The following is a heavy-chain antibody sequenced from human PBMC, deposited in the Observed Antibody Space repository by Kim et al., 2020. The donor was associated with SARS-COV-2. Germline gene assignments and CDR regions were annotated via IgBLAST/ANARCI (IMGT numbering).Heavy chain of an antibody. CDR3: AREAGGDAYRGLDF. J-gene: IGHJ4*02. CDR2: IYTSENT. V-gene: IGHV4-4*07. CDR1: GGSISSYY. D-gene: IGHD2-21*01. Sequence: SETLSLTCTVSGGSISSYYWSWIRLPAGKGLEWIGRIYTSENTNYNPSLRSRVSMLIDTSKNHFSLNVSSVTAADTAIYYCAREAGGDAYRGLDFWGQGT.